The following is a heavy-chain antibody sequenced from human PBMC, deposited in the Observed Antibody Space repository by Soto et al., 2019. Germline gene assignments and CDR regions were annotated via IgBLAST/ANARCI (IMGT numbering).Heavy chain of an antibody. CDR2: IYYSGST. D-gene: IGHD5-18*01. V-gene: IGHV4-39*01. CDR3: ARLSVRGYSYVYKTSFDY. CDR1: GGSISSSSYY. Sequence: QLQLQESGPGLVKPSETLCLTCAVSGGSISSSSYYWGWIRQPPGKGLEWIGSIYYSGSTYYNPSLKSRVTISVDTSKNQFSLKLSSVTAADTAVYYCARLSVRGYSYVYKTSFDYWGQGTLVTVSS. J-gene: IGHJ4*02.